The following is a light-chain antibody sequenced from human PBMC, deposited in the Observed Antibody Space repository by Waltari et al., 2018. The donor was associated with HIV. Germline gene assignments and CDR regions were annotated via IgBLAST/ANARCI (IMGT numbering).Light chain of an antibody. CDR1: QTVSNK. J-gene: IGKJ3*01. Sequence: IQMTQSPSSLSASVGDSVTIPCRASQTVSNKVNWFQQKPGKAPKVLIYDASRLQSGAPPRFSGSGSGTDFSLTINSLQPDDVASYFCQQSYSYPLTFGPGTKVDIK. CDR3: QQSYSYPLT. CDR2: DAS. V-gene: IGKV1-39*01.